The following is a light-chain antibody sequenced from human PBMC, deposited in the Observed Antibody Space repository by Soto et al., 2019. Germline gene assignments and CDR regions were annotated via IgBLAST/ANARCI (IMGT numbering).Light chain of an antibody. CDR3: MQSIQYPIT. V-gene: IGKV2D-29*01. CDR1: QSLLHNTGKTF. Sequence: DIVMTQTPLSLSVTPGQPASVSCMSRQSLLHNTGKTFLSWYLQKPGQPPQFLIYEVSNRFSGVPDRFSGSGSGTDFTLRISRVEAEDVGIYYCMQSIQYPITFGQGTRLEIK. J-gene: IGKJ5*01. CDR2: EVS.